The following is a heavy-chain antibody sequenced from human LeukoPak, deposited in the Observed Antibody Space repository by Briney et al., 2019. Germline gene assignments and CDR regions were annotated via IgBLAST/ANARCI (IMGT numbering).Heavy chain of an antibody. V-gene: IGHV3-7*03. D-gene: IGHD3-10*01. CDR2: IKEDGSEK. CDR3: ARDWVAGVPFDAFDI. Sequence: RAGGSLRLSCAASGFTLSSYWMSWVRQAPGKWLEWVANIKEDGSEKYYVDSVKGRFTISRDNAQNSVCLHMNSLTAEDTALYYCARDWVAGVPFDAFDIWGQGTMVSVSS. CDR1: GFTLSSYW. J-gene: IGHJ3*02.